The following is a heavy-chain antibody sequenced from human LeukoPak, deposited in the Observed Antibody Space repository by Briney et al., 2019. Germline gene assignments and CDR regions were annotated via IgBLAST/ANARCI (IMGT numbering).Heavy chain of an antibody. CDR1: GFTFSDHY. V-gene: IGHV3-72*01. D-gene: IGHD3-22*01. J-gene: IGHJ3*02. Sequence: GGSLRLSCATSGFTFSDHYMDWVRQAPGKGLEWVGHTKNKANSYTTKYAASVRGRFTISRDDSRNSLYLQMNSLKTEDTAVYYCARGVGGYYYDPHAFDIWGQGTMVTVSS. CDR2: TKNKANSYTT. CDR3: ARGVGGYYYDPHAFDI.